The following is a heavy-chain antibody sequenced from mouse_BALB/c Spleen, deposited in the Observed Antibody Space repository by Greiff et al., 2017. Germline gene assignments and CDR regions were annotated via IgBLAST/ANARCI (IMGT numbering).Heavy chain of an antibody. Sequence: QVQLQQPGAELVRPGASVKLSCKASGYTFTSYWINWVKQRPGQGLEWIGNIYPSDSYTNYNQKFKDKATLTVDKSSSTAYMQLSSPTSEDSAVYYCTRDGFTTTVVADAYWGQGTLVTVSA. CDR1: GYTFTSYW. V-gene: IGHV1-69*02. CDR3: TRDGFTTTVVADAY. J-gene: IGHJ3*01. D-gene: IGHD1-1*01. CDR2: IYPSDSYT.